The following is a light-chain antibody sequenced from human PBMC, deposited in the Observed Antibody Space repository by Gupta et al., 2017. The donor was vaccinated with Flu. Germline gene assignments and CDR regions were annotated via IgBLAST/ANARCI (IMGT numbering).Light chain of an antibody. Sequence: QSVTISCTGTSGDIGGYNYGSWYQHHPGKAPRLMVYEVRRRPAGVPDRFSASKSGSTASLTVSGLQAEDEADYYCGSFADGRYVFGAGTKVTVL. CDR2: EVR. V-gene: IGLV2-8*01. CDR3: GSFADGRYV. CDR1: SGDIGGYNY. J-gene: IGLJ1*01.